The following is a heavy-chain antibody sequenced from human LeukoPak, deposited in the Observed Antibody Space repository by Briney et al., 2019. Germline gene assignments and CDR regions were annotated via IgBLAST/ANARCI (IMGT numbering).Heavy chain of an antibody. J-gene: IGHJ4*02. Sequence: PGGSLRLSCAASGFTVSSNYMSWVRRAPGKGLEWVSVIYSGGSTYYADSVKGRFTISRDNSKNTLYLQMNSLRAEDTAVYYCARGPSGYSYGHLDYWGQGTLVTVSS. V-gene: IGHV3-53*01. CDR2: IYSGGST. CDR1: GFTVSSNY. CDR3: ARGPSGYSYGHLDY. D-gene: IGHD5-18*01.